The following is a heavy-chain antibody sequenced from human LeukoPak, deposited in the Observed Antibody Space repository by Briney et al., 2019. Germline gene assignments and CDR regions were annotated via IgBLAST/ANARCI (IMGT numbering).Heavy chain of an antibody. CDR2: ISWNSGSI. D-gene: IGHD3-10*01. CDR3: AKDIMATMVRGGDFDY. J-gene: IGHJ4*02. Sequence: PGGSLRLSCAASGFTSDEYAMHWVRHAPGKGLEWVSGISWNSGSIGYADSVKGRFTISRDNTKNSLYLQMNCLRAEDMALYYCAKDIMATMVRGGDFDYWGQGTMVTVSS. V-gene: IGHV3-9*02. CDR1: GFTSDEYA.